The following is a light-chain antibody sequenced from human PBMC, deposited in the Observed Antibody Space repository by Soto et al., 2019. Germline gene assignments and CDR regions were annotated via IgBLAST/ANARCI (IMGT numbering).Light chain of an antibody. CDR1: QSVSSSY. Sequence: KALTQSPVTIKLSPGERATLSCRASQSVSSSYLAWYQQKPGQAPRLFIYGASTRATAIPPRFSGSGSGTEFTLTISSLQSEDFTLYYCQQYANRPITFAHGTRQEI. J-gene: IGKJ5*01. V-gene: IGKV3-15*01. CDR3: QQYANRPIT. CDR2: GAS.